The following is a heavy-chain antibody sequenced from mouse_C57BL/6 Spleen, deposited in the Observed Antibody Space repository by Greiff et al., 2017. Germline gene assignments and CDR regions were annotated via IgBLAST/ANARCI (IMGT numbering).Heavy chain of an antibody. D-gene: IGHD1-1*01. Sequence: VQLQQPGAELVMPGASVKLSCKASGYTFTSYWMHWVKPRPGQGLEWIGEIDPSDSYTNYNQKFKGKSTLTVDKSSSTAYMQLSSLTSEDSAVYYCARRLYYGSSLYFDYWGQGTTLTVSS. J-gene: IGHJ2*01. CDR3: ARRLYYGSSLYFDY. CDR1: GYTFTSYW. CDR2: IDPSDSYT. V-gene: IGHV1-69*01.